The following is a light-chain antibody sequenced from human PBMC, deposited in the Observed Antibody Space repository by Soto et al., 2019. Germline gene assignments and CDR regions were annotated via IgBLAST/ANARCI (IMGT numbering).Light chain of an antibody. CDR2: SAS. CDR3: HQYNSLPLT. CDR1: QVISNY. Sequence: DIQMTQSPSSLSASVGDRVTITCRASQVISNYLGWFQQKPGQAPKSLIYSASSLQSGVPSKFSGSGSGTDFTLTISSLQPEDSATYYCHQYNSLPLTFGGGTKVEI. V-gene: IGKV1-16*02. J-gene: IGKJ4*01.